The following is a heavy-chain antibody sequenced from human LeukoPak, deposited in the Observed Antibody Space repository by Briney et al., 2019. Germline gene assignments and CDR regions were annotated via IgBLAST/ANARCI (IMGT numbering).Heavy chain of an antibody. Sequence: ASVKVSCKASGYTFTGNYMYWVRQAPGQGLEWMGWIDPNNGGTNYAQKFQGRVTMTRDTSISTAYMELYSLRSDDTAVYYCARVLPSDYWGQGTLVTVSS. CDR1: GYTFTGNY. CDR2: IDPNNGGT. V-gene: IGHV1-2*02. CDR3: ARVLPSDY. J-gene: IGHJ4*02.